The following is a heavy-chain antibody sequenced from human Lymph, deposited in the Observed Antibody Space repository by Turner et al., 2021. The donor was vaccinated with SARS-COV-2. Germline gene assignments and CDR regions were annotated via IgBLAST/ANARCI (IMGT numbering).Heavy chain of an antibody. CDR1: GFTFSTHA. Sequence: QGQLVETGGGVVQPAWSLTLSCAATGFTFSTHAMEGVRQAPGKGLEWVALISHDGSNEYYADSVKGRFTISRDNSKNTLYLQMNSLRAEGTAVYYCARDLGGYFDLWGRGTLVTVSS. V-gene: IGHV3-30-3*01. CDR2: ISHDGSNE. J-gene: IGHJ2*01. CDR3: ARDLGGYFDL. D-gene: IGHD3-16*01.